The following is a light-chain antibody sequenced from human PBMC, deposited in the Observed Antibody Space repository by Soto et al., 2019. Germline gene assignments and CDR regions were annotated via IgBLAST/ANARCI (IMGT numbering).Light chain of an antibody. CDR1: HSIFNN. V-gene: IGKV3-15*01. Sequence: EIVMTQSPATLSVSPGELVTLSCRASHSIFNNLAWYQQKPGQAPGLLIHGASTRATGIAARFSGSGSGTEFTLTISSLQSEDFAVYYCQQYNDWPRTFGQGTKVEIK. CDR3: QQYNDWPRT. CDR2: GAS. J-gene: IGKJ1*01.